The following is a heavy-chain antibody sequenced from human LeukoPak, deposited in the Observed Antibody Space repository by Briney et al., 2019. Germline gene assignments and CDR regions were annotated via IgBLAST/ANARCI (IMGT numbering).Heavy chain of an antibody. J-gene: IGHJ4*02. Sequence: ASVKVSCKASGYTFTGYYMHWVRQAPGQGLEWMGWINPNSGGTNYAQNFQGRVTMTRDTSISTAYMELSRLRSDDTAAYYCARNYYDRSGYYLGEDYWGQGTLVTVS. CDR2: INPNSGGT. V-gene: IGHV1-2*02. CDR3: ARNYYDRSGYYLGEDY. D-gene: IGHD3-22*01. CDR1: GYTFTGYY.